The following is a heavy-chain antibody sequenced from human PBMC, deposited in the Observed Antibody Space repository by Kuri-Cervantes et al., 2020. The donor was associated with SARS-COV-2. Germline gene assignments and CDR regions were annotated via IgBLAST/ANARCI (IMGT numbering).Heavy chain of an antibody. CDR3: TRADFWAEYCFDY. D-gene: IGHD3-3*01. CDR1: GFTFSSYG. J-gene: IGHJ4*02. CDR2: IRSKAYGGTT. Sequence: GESLKISCAASGFTFSSYGMNWVRQAPGRGLKWVGFIRSKAYGGTTEYAASVKGRFTISRDDSKSIAYLQMNSLKTEDTAVYYCTRADFWAEYCFDYWGQGTLVTVSS. V-gene: IGHV3-49*04.